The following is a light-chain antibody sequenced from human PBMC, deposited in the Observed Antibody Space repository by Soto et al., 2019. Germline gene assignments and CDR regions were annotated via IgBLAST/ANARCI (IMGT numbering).Light chain of an antibody. CDR2: WAS. V-gene: IGKV4-1*01. Sequence: DIVMTQSPDSLAVYLGERATINYMARQSILYTFNNKNYLAWYQQQVGQPPTFLIYWASLRAFGVPDRFSGSGSGTNFTLTINNLQADDVAVYFCRQYQSSPRTFGQGTTVEIK. CDR1: QSILYTFNNKNY. J-gene: IGKJ1*01. CDR3: RQYQSSPRT.